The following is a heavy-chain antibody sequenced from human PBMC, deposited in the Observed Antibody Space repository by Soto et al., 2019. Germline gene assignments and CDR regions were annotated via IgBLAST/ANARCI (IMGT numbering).Heavy chain of an antibody. CDR3: ARDLGYYDSSGYCDS. CDR2: ISSSGDSI. V-gene: IGHV3-11*01. CDR1: GFTFSHYY. J-gene: IGHJ4*02. Sequence: QVQLVESGGGLVKPGGSLRFSCAASGFTFSHYYMSWIRQAPGKGLEWVSYISSSGDSIYYADSVKGRFTMFRDNAKNSLSLQMNSLRAEDTAVYYCARDLGYYDSSGYCDSLGQGMLVTVSS. D-gene: IGHD3-22*01.